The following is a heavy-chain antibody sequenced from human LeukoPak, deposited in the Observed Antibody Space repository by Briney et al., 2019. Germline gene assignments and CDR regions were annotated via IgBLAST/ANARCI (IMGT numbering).Heavy chain of an antibody. V-gene: IGHV3-23*01. J-gene: IGHJ4*02. CDR3: AKDRGAARPGGVGDFDY. Sequence: GGSLRLSCAASGFTFSSYAMSWVRQAPGEGLEWVSAISGSGGSTYYADPVKGRFTISRDNSKNTLYLQMNSLRAEDTAVYYCAKDRGAARPGGVGDFDYWGQGTLVTVSS. CDR1: GFTFSSYA. D-gene: IGHD6-6*01. CDR2: ISGSGGST.